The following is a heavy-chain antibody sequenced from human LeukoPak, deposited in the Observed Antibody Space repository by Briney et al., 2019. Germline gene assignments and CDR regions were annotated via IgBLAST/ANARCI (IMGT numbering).Heavy chain of an antibody. J-gene: IGHJ4*02. CDR2: ISAYNGNT. D-gene: IGHD6-13*01. CDR3: ATNGKSFSSSWYYGLYYFDY. CDR1: GYTFTSYG. V-gene: IGHV1-18*01. Sequence: ASVKVSCKASGYTFTSYGISWVRQAPGQGLEWMGWISAYNGNTNYAQKLQGRVTMTTDTSTSTAYMELRSLRSDDTAVYYCATNGKSFSSSWYYGLYYFDYWGQGTLVTVSS.